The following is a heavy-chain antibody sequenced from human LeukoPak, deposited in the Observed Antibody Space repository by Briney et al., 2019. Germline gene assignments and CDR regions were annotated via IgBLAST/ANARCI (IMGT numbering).Heavy chain of an antibody. V-gene: IGHV3-30*14. CDR2: ISYDGSNK. J-gene: IGHJ5*02. D-gene: IGHD2-15*01. Sequence: PGGSLRLSCAASGFTFSTYAMNWVRQAPGKGLEWVAVISYDGSNKYYADSVKGRFTISRDNSKNTLYLQMNSLRAEDTAVYYCARGRCSGGSCYSGRWWFDPWGQGTLVTVSS. CDR3: ARGRCSGGSCYSGRWWFDP. CDR1: GFTFSTYA.